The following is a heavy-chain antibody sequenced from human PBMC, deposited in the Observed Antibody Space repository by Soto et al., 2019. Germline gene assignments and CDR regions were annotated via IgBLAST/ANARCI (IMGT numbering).Heavy chain of an antibody. J-gene: IGHJ6*02. CDR3: ARYLRGSGWWEVYYYGLDV. D-gene: IGHD6-19*01. Sequence: AGGSLRHSWAAAGGNCSGYSMSWVSQAQGKGLEWVSSISSSSSYIYYADSVKGRFTISRDNAKNSLYLQMNSLRAEDTAVYYCARYLRGSGWWEVYYYGLDVCGQGTTVTLSS. CDR2: ISSSSSYI. V-gene: IGHV3-21*01. CDR1: GGNCSGYS.